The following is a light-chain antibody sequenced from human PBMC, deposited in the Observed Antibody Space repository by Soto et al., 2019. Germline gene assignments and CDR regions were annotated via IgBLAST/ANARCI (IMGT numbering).Light chain of an antibody. J-gene: IGKJ1*01. CDR3: MQTIQTPT. CDR1: QNLMHSNGYNY. V-gene: IGKV2-28*01. Sequence: DIVMTQSPLSLPVTPGEPASISCRSSQNLMHSNGYNYLDWYLQKPGQSPQLLISLGSNRASGVPDRFSGSGSGTDFILKISRVEAEDVGVYYCMQTIQTPTFGQGTKVEIK. CDR2: LGS.